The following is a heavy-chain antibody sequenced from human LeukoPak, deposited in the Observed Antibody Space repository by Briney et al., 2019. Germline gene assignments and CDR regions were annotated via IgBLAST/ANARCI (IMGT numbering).Heavy chain of an antibody. V-gene: IGHV4-59*01. CDR1: GGSISSNY. Sequence: PSETLSLTCTVSGGSISSNYWSWIRQPPGKGLEWIGYIYYSGSTNYNPSLKSRVTISVDTSKNQFSLKLSSVTAADTAVYYCAGNNWGPFDYWGQGTLVTVSS. J-gene: IGHJ4*02. CDR2: IYYSGST. D-gene: IGHD7-27*01. CDR3: AGNNWGPFDY.